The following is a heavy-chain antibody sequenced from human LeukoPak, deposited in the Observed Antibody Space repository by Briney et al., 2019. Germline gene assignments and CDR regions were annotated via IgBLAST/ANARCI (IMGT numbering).Heavy chain of an antibody. D-gene: IGHD2-2*01. Sequence: GGSLRLSCAASGFTFSRHWMHWVRQAPGKGLVWISRINSDASDTNYADFAKGRFTISRDNAKNTVYLQINSLRDEDTAVYYCARICSSTDCLIPDWGQGTLVTVSS. CDR2: INSDASDT. CDR3: ARICSSTDCLIPD. J-gene: IGHJ4*02. V-gene: IGHV3-74*01. CDR1: GFTFSRHW.